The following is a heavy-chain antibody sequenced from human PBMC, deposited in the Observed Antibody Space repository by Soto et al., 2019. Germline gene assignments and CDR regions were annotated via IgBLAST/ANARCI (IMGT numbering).Heavy chain of an antibody. D-gene: IGHD2-15*01. CDR3: AKDRLPTSGQRFYFDS. J-gene: IGHJ4*02. V-gene: IGHV3-23*01. CDR1: GFTFSTYA. Sequence: PWGALQLSCAPSGFTFSTYAMTWVLQVPGMGLQWVSTILPDETGFYTVSVKGRFTISRDNYRGIVYLQMNDLWVEDAAIYYCAKDRLPTSGQRFYFDSWGQGSMVTVSS. CDR2: ILPDETG.